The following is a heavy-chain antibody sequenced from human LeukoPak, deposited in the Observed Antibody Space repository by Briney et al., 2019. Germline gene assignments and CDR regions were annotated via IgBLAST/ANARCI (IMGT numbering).Heavy chain of an antibody. Sequence: PSETLSLTCAVSGVSINTGGDYWVWIRQTPGKGLEWIASISYSGASFYNPSLKSRVTISRDTSKNQFSLRLTSVSDADTAVYYCARQYSKWGQGTLVTVSS. J-gene: IGHJ4*02. V-gene: IGHV4-39*01. CDR1: GVSINTGGDY. CDR3: ARQYSK. CDR2: ISYSGAS. D-gene: IGHD5-12*01.